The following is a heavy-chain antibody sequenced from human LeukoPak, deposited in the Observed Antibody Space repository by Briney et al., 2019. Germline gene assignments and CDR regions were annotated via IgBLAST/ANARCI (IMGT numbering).Heavy chain of an antibody. D-gene: IGHD3-16*01. CDR3: ARDWGPL. CDR1: GGSFSGYY. V-gene: IGHV4-34*01. CDR2: INHSGST. Sequence: SETLSLTCAVYGGSFSGYYWSWIRQPPGKGLEWIGEINHSGSTNYNPSLKSRVTISVDTSKNQFSLKLSSVTAADTAVYYCARDWGPLWGQGTLVTVSS. J-gene: IGHJ4*02.